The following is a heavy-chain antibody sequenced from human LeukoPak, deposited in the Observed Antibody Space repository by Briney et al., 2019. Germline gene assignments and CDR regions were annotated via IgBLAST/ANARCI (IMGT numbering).Heavy chain of an antibody. J-gene: IGHJ4*02. Sequence: GGSLRLSCEASGFSFDDYAMHWVRQAPGKGLEWVAGISRNSYNIAYGDSVKGRFTISRDNAKKSLSLQMNSLGTEDTAFYYCAKSRDDGAGYYYDYWGQGVLVTVAS. CDR2: ISRNSYNI. D-gene: IGHD3-9*01. CDR3: AKSRDDGAGYYYDY. V-gene: IGHV3-9*01. CDR1: GFSFDDYA.